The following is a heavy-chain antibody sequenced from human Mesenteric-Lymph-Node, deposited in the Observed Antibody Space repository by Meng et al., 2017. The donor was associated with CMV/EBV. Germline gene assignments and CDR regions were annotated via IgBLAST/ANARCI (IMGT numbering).Heavy chain of an antibody. Sequence: FSSYAISWVRQAPGQGLEWMGGIIPIFGTANYAQKFQGRVTITTDESTSTAYMELSSLRSEDTAVYYCATGGAYYYDSSGYSGGYFQHWGQGTLVTV. CDR2: IIPIFGTA. D-gene: IGHD3-22*01. CDR3: ATGGAYYYDSSGYSGGYFQH. V-gene: IGHV1-69*05. CDR1: FSSYA. J-gene: IGHJ1*01.